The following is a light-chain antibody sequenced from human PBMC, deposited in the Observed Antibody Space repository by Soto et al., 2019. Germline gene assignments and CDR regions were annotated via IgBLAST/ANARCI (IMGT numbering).Light chain of an antibody. V-gene: IGKV1-27*01. Sequence: DIQMTQSPSSLSSSVGDRVTITCRASQGISSYLAWYQQKPGKVPKLLIYSASTLQSAVQSRFSGSGSGEDFTITISILQHDSVAYYYCQHDNNAPYTFGQGTKLEIK. CDR3: QHDNNAPYT. CDR2: SAS. CDR1: QGISSY. J-gene: IGKJ2*01.